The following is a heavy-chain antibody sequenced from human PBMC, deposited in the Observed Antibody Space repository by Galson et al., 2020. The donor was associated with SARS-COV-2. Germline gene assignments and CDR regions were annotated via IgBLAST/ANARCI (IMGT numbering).Heavy chain of an antibody. V-gene: IGHV3-23*01. D-gene: IGHD6-25*01. CDR1: GFTFRNYD. CDR2: LSVTTGGA. J-gene: IGHJ2*01. CDR3: PAAAAEGWYFDL. Sequence: GESLKISSAFSGFTFRNYDMSWVRQAPGKGLEWVSALSVTTGGASYVDSVKGRFTISRDNSKNTIYLEMNSLTVEDTATYYCPAAAAEGWYFDLCGRGTLVTGSS.